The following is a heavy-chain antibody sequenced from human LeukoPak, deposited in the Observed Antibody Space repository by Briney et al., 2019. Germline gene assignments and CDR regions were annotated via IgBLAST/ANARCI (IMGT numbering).Heavy chain of an antibody. CDR1: GFTFSSYA. Sequence: GGSLRLSCAASGFTFSSYAMSWVRQAPGKGLEWVSAISGSGGSTYYADSAKGRFTISRDNSKNTLYLQMNSLRAEDTAVYYCAKDRAGYDILTGYPTTPGLDYWGQGTLVTVSS. D-gene: IGHD3-9*01. J-gene: IGHJ4*02. CDR3: AKDRAGYDILTGYPTTPGLDY. CDR2: ISGSGGST. V-gene: IGHV3-23*01.